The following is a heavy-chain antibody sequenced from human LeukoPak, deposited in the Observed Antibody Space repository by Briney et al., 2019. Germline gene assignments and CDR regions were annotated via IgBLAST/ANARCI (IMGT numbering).Heavy chain of an antibody. J-gene: IGHJ4*02. CDR2: IYTSGGT. Sequence: SETLSLTCTVSGGSISSYYWSWIRQPAGKGLEWIGRIYTSGGTNYNPSLKSRVTMSVDTSKNQFSLKLSSVTAADTAVYYCARDSYYYDSSGHYYFDYWGQGTLVTVSS. V-gene: IGHV4-4*07. CDR1: GGSISSYY. D-gene: IGHD3-22*01. CDR3: ARDSYYYDSSGHYYFDY.